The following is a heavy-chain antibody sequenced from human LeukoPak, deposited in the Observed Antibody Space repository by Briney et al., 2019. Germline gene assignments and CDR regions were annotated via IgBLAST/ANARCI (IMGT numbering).Heavy chain of an antibody. CDR3: AKEYSVRNQFDY. CDR1: GFTFSTYG. D-gene: IGHD1-14*01. CDR2: ISAGGGXX. Sequence: GGSLRLSCAASGFTFSTYGMNWVRQAPVKXXXXXSXISAGGGXXXXXXXXXXXFTISRDNXXXTLFLEMNSLRAEDTAVYYCAKEYSVRNQFDYWGQGTLVAVSS. V-gene: IGHV3-23*01. J-gene: IGHJ4*02.